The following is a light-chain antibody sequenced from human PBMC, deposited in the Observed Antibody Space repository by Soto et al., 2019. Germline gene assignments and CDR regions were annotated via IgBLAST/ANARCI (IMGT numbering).Light chain of an antibody. Sequence: DIPMTQSPSSLSESIGDRVTITCRASEGFSNYLAWFQQKPGKAPNLLIYAASTLQSGVPSRFSGSGSGTHFTLTISSLQPDDVATYYCQKYNNGGPLTFGGGTKVEIK. CDR2: AAS. V-gene: IGKV1-27*01. CDR1: EGFSNY. J-gene: IGKJ4*01. CDR3: QKYNNGGPLT.